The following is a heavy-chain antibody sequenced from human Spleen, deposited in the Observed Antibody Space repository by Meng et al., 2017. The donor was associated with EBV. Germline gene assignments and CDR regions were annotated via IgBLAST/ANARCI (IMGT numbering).Heavy chain of an antibody. J-gene: IGHJ4*02. CDR3: AILWAPVDY. CDR1: GGSITSANW. CDR2: IFHSGST. V-gene: IGHV4-4*02. Sequence: HLQESGPGLVKPSGTLSLTCAVSGGSITSANWWTWVRQPPGKGLEWIGEIFHSGSTNYNPSLKSRVTMSVDKSKNQFSLNLRSVTAADTAVYYCAILWAPVDYWGQGALVTVSS. D-gene: IGHD3-16*01.